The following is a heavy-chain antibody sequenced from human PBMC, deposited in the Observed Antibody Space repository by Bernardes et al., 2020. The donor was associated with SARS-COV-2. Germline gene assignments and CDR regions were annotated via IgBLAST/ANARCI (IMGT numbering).Heavy chain of an antibody. Sequence: GGSLRLSCAASGFTFSDHFMSWIRQAPGKGLEWLSYISSSSTYTGYAESVKGRFTISRDNTKNSLYLEMNSLRAEDTAVYYCVRDQASYTSWDRPIDCWGQGTRVSVSS. CDR2: ISSSSTYT. V-gene: IGHV3-11*06. J-gene: IGHJ4*02. CDR1: GFTFSDHF. CDR3: VRDQASYTSWDRPIDC. D-gene: IGHD2-2*01.